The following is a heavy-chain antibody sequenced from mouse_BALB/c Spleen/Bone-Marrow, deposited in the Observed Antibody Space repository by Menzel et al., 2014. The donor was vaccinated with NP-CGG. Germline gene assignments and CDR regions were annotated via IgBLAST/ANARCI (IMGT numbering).Heavy chain of an antibody. CDR2: ISDGGSYT. CDR3: ARVVTTATLYWYFDV. V-gene: IGHV5-4*02. Sequence: EVKLVESGGGSVKPGGSLKLSCAASGFTFSDYYMYWVRQTPEKRLEWVATISDGGSYTYYPDSVKGRFTISRDNAKNNLYLQMSSLKSEDTAMYYCARVVTTATLYWYFDVWGAGTTVTVSS. CDR1: GFTFSDYY. J-gene: IGHJ1*01. D-gene: IGHD1-2*01.